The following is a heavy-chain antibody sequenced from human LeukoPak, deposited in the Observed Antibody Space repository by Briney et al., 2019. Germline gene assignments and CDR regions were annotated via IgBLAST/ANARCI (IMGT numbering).Heavy chain of an antibody. J-gene: IGHJ5*02. CDR3: ARDVGITGTTIWFDP. Sequence: GASVKVSCKASGYTFSSYYMHWVRQAPGQGLEWMGIINLSGGTTSYAQKFQGRVTMTRDTSTSTVYMELSSLRSEDTAVYYCARDVGITGTTIWFDPWGQGTLVTVSS. V-gene: IGHV1-46*01. CDR1: GYTFSSYY. D-gene: IGHD1-7*01. CDR2: INLSGGTT.